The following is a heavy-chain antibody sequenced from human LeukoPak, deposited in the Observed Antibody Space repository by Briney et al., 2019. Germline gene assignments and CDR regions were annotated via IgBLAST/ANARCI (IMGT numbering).Heavy chain of an antibody. D-gene: IGHD5-24*01. V-gene: IGHV3-23*01. Sequence: GGSLRLSCAASRFPFSNYAMSWVRQAPGKGLEWVSSIRDSAYRTYYADSVKGRFTISRDNSKKTVYLQMNSLRAEDTAVYYCAKDRWLQGYFDYWGQGTLVTVSS. J-gene: IGHJ4*02. CDR2: IRDSAYRT. CDR1: RFPFSNYA. CDR3: AKDRWLQGYFDY.